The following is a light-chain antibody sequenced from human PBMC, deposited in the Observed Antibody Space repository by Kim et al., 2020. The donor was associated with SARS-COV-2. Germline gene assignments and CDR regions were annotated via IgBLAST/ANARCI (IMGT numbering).Light chain of an antibody. Sequence: EIVMTQSPVTVSVSPGERPTLSFRASQSVSSNLAWYQQKPGQAPRLLIYGASTRATDIPPRFSGSGSGTEFTLTISSLQSGDFAVYFCQQYNNWPWTFGQGTKVDIK. CDR3: QQYNNWPWT. CDR1: QSVSSN. V-gene: IGKV3-15*01. CDR2: GAS. J-gene: IGKJ1*01.